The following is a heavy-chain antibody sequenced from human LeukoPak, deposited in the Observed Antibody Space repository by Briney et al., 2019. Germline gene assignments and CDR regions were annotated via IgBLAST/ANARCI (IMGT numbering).Heavy chain of an antibody. CDR3: ATGSGGSYNY. D-gene: IGHD2-15*01. J-gene: IGHJ4*02. Sequence: GGSLRLSCAASGFTFSSYGMHWVRQAPGKGLEWVAVIWYDGSNKYYADSVKGRFTISRDNSKNTLHLQMNSLRAEDTAVYYCATGSGGSYNYWGQGTLVTVSS. CDR1: GFTFSSYG. CDR2: IWYDGSNK. V-gene: IGHV3-33*01.